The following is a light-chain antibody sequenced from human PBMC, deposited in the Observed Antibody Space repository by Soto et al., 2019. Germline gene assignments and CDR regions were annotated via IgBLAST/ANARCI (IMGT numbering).Light chain of an antibody. CDR2: GAS. CDR3: QQYINWPRT. CDR1: QSVSSN. Sequence: EIVMTQSPGTLSVSPGERATLSCRASQSVSSNLAWYQQKPGQAPRLLIYGASTRATGIPARFSGSRSGTEFTLTISSLQSEDFAVYYCQQYINWPRTFGLGTKVEIK. J-gene: IGKJ1*01. V-gene: IGKV3-15*01.